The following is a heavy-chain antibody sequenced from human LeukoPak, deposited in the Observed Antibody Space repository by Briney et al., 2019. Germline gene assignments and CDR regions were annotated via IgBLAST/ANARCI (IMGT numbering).Heavy chain of an antibody. D-gene: IGHD3-16*01. J-gene: IGHJ4*02. CDR2: IYTSGST. CDR1: GGSISSGSYY. Sequence: SETLSLTCTVSGGSISSGSYYWSWIRQPAGKGLEWIGRIYTSGSTNYNPSLKSRVTISVDTSKNQFSLKLSSVTATDTAVYYCARSVSRTYYDYVWGSYYVDDWGQGTLVTVPS. CDR3: ARSVSRTYYDYVWGSYYVDD. V-gene: IGHV4-61*02.